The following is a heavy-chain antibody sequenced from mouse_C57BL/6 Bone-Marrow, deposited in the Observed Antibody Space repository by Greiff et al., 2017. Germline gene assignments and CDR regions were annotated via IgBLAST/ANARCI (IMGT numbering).Heavy chain of an antibody. CDR2: IYPSDSET. J-gene: IGHJ4*01. V-gene: IGHV1-61*01. CDR1: GYTFTSYW. D-gene: IGHD2-5*01. CDR3: ARGLYSNYDLAIDY. Sequence: QQSCKASGYTFTSYWMDWVKQRPGQGLEWIGNIYPSDSETHYNQKFKDKVTLTVDKSSSTAYIQLRSLTSEDSAVYYCARGLYSNYDLAIDYWGQGTSVTVSS.